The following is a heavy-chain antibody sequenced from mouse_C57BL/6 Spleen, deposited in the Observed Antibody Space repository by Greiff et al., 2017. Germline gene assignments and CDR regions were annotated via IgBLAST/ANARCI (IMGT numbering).Heavy chain of an antibody. J-gene: IGHJ3*01. CDR1: GYTFTSYW. Sequence: QVQLQQPGAELVKPGASVKLSCKASGYTFTSYWMHWVKQRPGRGLEWIGRIDPNSGGTKYNEKFKSQATLTVDKPSSTAYMQLSSLTSYDYAVYYCARPYYGSSDWLAYWGQGTLVTVSA. CDR3: ARPYYGSSDWLAY. V-gene: IGHV1-72*01. CDR2: IDPNSGGT. D-gene: IGHD1-1*01.